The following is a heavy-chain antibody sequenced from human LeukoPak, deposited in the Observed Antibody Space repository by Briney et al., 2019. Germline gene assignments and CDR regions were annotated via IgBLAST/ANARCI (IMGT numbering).Heavy chain of an antibody. Sequence: PSETLSLTCTVPGDSIRRGSDYWGWIRQPAGKGLEWIGRVYTSGSTYYNPSLKSRVTISVDTSKDQFSLKLTSVTAADTAVYYCARATAFFDIWGQGTMVTVSS. V-gene: IGHV4-61*02. CDR3: ARATAFFDI. CDR2: VYTSGST. CDR1: GDSIRRGSDY. J-gene: IGHJ3*02.